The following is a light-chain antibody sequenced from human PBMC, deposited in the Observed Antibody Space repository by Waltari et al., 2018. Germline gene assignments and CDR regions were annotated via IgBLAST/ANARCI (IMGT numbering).Light chain of an antibody. V-gene: IGLV2-14*01. Sequence: QSALTQPASVSGSPGQSITISCPGTSSDVGGHPYVSWYQQHPGEAPTLIILYVRRRPSGVSPRFLASRSGNTASLTISGLRTEDEADYYCSSYSSVTNVVFGGGTKLTVL. CDR2: YVR. J-gene: IGLJ2*01. CDR3: SSYSSVTNVV. CDR1: SSDVGGHPY.